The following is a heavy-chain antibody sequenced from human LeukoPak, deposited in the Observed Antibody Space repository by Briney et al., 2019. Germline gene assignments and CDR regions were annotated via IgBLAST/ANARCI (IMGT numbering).Heavy chain of an antibody. CDR1: GYTFTSYY. CDR3: ARGGIYSSSWYRWFDP. J-gene: IGHJ5*02. Sequence: ASVKVSCKASGYTFTSYYMHWVRQAPGQGLEWMGIINPSGGSTSYAQKFQGRVTMTRDTSTSTVHMELSSLRSEDTAVYYCARGGIYSSSWYRWFDPWGQGTLVTVSS. CDR2: INPSGGST. V-gene: IGHV1-46*01. D-gene: IGHD6-13*01.